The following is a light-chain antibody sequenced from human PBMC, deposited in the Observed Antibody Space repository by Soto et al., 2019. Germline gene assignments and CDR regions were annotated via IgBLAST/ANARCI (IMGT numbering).Light chain of an antibody. CDR3: CSYAGSYTWV. CDR1: SSDVGHYNF. CDR2: DVT. Sequence: ALTQPHSVSGSPGQSVTISCSGTSSDVGHYNFVSWYQHHPGKAPKLLIYDVTTRPSGVPDRFSGSKSGNTASLTISGLQAEDEADFYCCSYAGSYTWVFGGGTKLTVL. J-gene: IGLJ3*02. V-gene: IGLV2-11*01.